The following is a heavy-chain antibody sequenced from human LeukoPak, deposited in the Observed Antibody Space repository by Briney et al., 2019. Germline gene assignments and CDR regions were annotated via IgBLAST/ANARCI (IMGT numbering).Heavy chain of an antibody. J-gene: IGHJ6*02. Sequence: PGGSLRLSCAASGFTFSSYAMHWVRQAPGKGLEWVAVISYDGSNKYYADSVKGRFTISRDNAKNSLYLQMNSLRAEDTAVYYCARDIQLPTNYYYYYGMDVWGQGTTVTVSS. CDR1: GFTFSSYA. CDR2: ISYDGSNK. D-gene: IGHD5-18*01. V-gene: IGHV3-30*04. CDR3: ARDIQLPTNYYYYYGMDV.